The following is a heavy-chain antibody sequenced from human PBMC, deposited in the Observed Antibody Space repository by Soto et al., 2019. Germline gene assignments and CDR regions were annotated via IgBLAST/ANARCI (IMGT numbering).Heavy chain of an antibody. J-gene: IGHJ4*02. CDR3: TRDIGGSGSY. CDR1: GFTFRSYW. Sequence: EVQLVESGGGLVQPGGSLRLSCAASGFTFRSYWMHWVRQAPGMGLVWVSRINEDGSHINYADSVKGRFTISRDNAKNTLYLQMDRLRAEDTAVYYCTRDIGGSGSYWGQGTLVTVSS. V-gene: IGHV3-74*01. CDR2: INEDGSHI. D-gene: IGHD3-10*01.